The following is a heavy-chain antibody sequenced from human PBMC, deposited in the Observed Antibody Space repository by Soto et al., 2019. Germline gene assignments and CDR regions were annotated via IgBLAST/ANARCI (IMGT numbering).Heavy chain of an antibody. D-gene: IGHD3-3*01. J-gene: IGHJ4*02. V-gene: IGHV3-30-3*01. CDR2: ISRDGSNE. Sequence: QVQLVESGGGVVQPGRSLRLSCATSGFTFSSYLIHWVRQTPDKGLEWVAFISRDGSNEYYADSVKGRFTISRDNSKNKLYVEMNCLRAEDTAVYYCARDDEGWSECALGYWGQGTLVTVSS. CDR1: GFTFSSYL. CDR3: ARDDEGWSECALGY.